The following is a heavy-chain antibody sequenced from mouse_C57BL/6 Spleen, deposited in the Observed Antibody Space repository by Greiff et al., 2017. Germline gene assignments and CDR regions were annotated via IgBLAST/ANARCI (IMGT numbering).Heavy chain of an antibody. CDR2: IDPANGNT. D-gene: IGHD1-1*01. CDR1: GFNIKNTY. CDR3: ARGSSPFFDY. V-gene: IGHV14-3*01. J-gene: IGHJ2*01. Sequence: VHVKQSVAELVRPGASVKLSCTASGFNIKNTYMHWVKQRPEQGLEWIGRIDPANGNTKYAPKFQGKATLTADPSSNTAYLQLSSLTSDDTAIYYCARGSSPFFDYWGQGTTLTVSS.